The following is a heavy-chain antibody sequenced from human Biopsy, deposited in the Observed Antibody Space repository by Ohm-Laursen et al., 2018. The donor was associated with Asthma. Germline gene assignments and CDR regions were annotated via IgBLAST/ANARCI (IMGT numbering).Heavy chain of an antibody. J-gene: IGHJ6*02. V-gene: IGHV1-69*01. CDR2: IIPIFGTA. CDR1: GGTFSSYA. CDR3: ARDPHNSYLASLRTKFNYYYYGMDV. Sequence: SSVKVSCKASGGTFSSYAVSWVRQAPGQGLEWMGGIIPIFGTANYAQKFQGRVTITADESTSTAYMELSSLRSEDTAVYYCARDPHNSYLASLRTKFNYYYYGMDVWGQGTTVTVSS. D-gene: IGHD1-7*01.